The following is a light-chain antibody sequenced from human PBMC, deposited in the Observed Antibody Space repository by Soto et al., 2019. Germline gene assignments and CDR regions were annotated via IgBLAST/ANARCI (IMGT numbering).Light chain of an antibody. V-gene: IGLV1-40*01. J-gene: IGLJ1*01. CDR1: SSNIGADFG. CDR3: QSYDSSLSGHYV. Sequence: QAVLTQPPSVSGAPGQTITISCTRSSSNIGADFGVHWYQQLPGAAPKLVIFVNTNRPSGVPDRFSGSKSGTSASLAITGLQAEDEADYYCQSYDSSLSGHYVFGTGTKLTVL. CDR2: VNT.